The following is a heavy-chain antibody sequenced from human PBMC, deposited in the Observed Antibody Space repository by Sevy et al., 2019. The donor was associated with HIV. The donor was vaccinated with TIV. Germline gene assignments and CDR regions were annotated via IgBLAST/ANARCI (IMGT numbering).Heavy chain of an antibody. J-gene: IGHJ6*02. D-gene: IGHD2-2*01. Sequence: GGSLRLSCAASGFTFSNDWMSWVRQAPGKGLEWVANIKRDGSEKYYVASVKGRFTISRDNAKNSLYLQMNSLRAEDTAVYYCARDCNSTSCLWGMDVWGQGTTVTVSS. V-gene: IGHV3-7*03. CDR3: ARDCNSTSCLWGMDV. CDR1: GFTFSNDW. CDR2: IKRDGSEK.